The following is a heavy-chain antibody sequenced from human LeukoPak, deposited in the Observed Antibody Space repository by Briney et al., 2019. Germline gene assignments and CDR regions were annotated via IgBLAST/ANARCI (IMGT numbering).Heavy chain of an antibody. Sequence: GGSLRLSCAASGFTFDDYGMSWVRQAPGEGLEWVSGINWNGGNTGYVDSVKGRSTISRDNAKNSLYLQMNSLRVEDTALYYCARALSNYVDYYYYYYMDVWGKGTTVTVSS. J-gene: IGHJ6*03. CDR2: INWNGGNT. CDR1: GFTFDDYG. CDR3: ARALSNYVDYYYYYYMDV. D-gene: IGHD4-11*01. V-gene: IGHV3-20*04.